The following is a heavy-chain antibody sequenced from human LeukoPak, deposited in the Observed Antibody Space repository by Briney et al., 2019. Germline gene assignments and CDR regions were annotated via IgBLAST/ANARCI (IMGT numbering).Heavy chain of an antibody. J-gene: IGHJ4*02. D-gene: IGHD6-19*01. CDR2: IIPMYGTS. V-gene: IGHV1-69*05. CDR1: GGTSSSYA. CDR3: ARGRSSSGRTPTYFDY. Sequence: GSSVKVSCKASGGTSSSYAISWVRQAPGQGPEWMGGIIPMYGTSNYAQKFQGRATITTDDSTSTAFMELSSLRSEDTAVYYCARGRSSSGRTPTYFDYWGQGSLVTVSS.